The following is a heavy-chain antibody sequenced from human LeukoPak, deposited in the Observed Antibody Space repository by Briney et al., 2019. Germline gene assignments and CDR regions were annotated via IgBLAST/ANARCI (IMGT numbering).Heavy chain of an antibody. Sequence: SVTFSCKAYGYTLTGSYMEWVRNAPGEGLEWMGWINPNSGGTNYAQKFQGRVTMTRDTSISTAYMELSRLRSDDTTVYYCARSGYTSDFDYWGQGTLVTVSS. J-gene: IGHJ4*02. D-gene: IGHD6-25*01. CDR1: GYTLTGSY. CDR3: ARSGYTSDFDY. CDR2: INPNSGGT. V-gene: IGHV1-2*02.